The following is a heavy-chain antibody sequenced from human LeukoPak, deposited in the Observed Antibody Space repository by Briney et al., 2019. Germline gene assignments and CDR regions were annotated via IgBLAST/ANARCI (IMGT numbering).Heavy chain of an antibody. Sequence: PSETLSLTCAVYGGSFSVYYWSWIRPPPGKGLEGIGEINHSGSTNYNPSLKSRVTISVDTTKNQFSLKLSSVTAADTAVYYCARRLVYANRRGMDVWGQGTTVTASS. CDR3: ARRLVYANRRGMDV. D-gene: IGHD2-8*01. V-gene: IGHV4-34*01. CDR1: GGSFSVYY. CDR2: INHSGST. J-gene: IGHJ6*02.